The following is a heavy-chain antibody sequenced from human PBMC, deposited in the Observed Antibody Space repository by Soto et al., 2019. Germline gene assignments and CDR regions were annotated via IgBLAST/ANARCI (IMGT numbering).Heavy chain of an antibody. CDR3: ARTGWPQSSYYFDY. J-gene: IGHJ4*02. CDR2: IYTSGST. Sequence: PSETLSLTCTVSVGSISSYYWSWIRQPAGKGLEWIGRIYTSGSTNYNPSLKSRVTMSVDTSKNQFSLKLSSVTADDTAVYYCARTGWPQSSYYFDYWGQGTLVTVSS. V-gene: IGHV4-4*07. D-gene: IGHD3-16*01. CDR1: VGSISSYY.